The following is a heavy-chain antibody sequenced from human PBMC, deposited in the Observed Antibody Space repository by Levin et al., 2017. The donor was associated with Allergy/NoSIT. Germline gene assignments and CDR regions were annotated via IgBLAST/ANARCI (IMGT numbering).Heavy chain of an antibody. J-gene: IGHJ4*01. V-gene: IGHV3-72*01. CDR2: TRNKANSYTT. D-gene: IGHD1-14*01. CDR3: TRANLFTGHSYFDY. Sequence: GGSLRLSCAASGFTFSDHYMDWVRQAPGKGLEWVGRTRNKANSYTTEYAASVKGRFTISRDDSQNSLYLQMNSLKTEDTAMYYCTRANLFTGHSYFDYWGHGTLVTVSS. CDR1: GFTFSDHY.